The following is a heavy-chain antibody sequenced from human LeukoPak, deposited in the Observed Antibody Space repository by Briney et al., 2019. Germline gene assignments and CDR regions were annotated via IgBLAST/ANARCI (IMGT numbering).Heavy chain of an antibody. Sequence: SETLSLTCTVSGGSVSSGSYYWSWIRQPPGKGLEWIGYVYYSGSTNYNPSLKSRVTISVDTSKNQFSLKPSSVTAADTAVYYCARAVVVVAATFWFDPWGQGTLVTVSS. CDR2: VYYSGST. V-gene: IGHV4-61*01. D-gene: IGHD2-15*01. CDR3: ARAVVVVAATFWFDP. CDR1: GGSVSSGSYY. J-gene: IGHJ5*02.